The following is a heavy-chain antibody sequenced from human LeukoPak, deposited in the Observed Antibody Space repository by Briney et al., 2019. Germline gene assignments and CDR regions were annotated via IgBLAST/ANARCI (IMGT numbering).Heavy chain of an antibody. D-gene: IGHD5/OR15-5a*01. CDR2: INHGGRT. J-gene: IGHJ4*02. V-gene: IGHV4-34*01. CDR3: ARGWGLVYGNYSDY. CDR1: GGSFSGYY. Sequence: PSETLSLTCAVSGGSFSGYYWSWIRQPPGQGQELIGEINHGGRTNYNPSLKSRVTISVDTSKNQFSLKLSSVTAADTAVYYCARGWGLVYGNYSDYWGQGTLVTVSS.